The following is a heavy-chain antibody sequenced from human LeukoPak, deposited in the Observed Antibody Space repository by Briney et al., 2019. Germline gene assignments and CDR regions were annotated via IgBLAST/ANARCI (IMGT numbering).Heavy chain of an antibody. CDR3: ARGGSGGYYDFWSGRGYYYYGMDV. Sequence: SETLSLTCAVYGGSFSGYYWSWIRQPPGKGLEWIGEINHSGSTNYNPSLKSRVTISVDASKNQFSLKLSSVTAADTAVYYCARGGSGGYYDFWSGRGYYYYGMDVWGQGTTVTVSS. J-gene: IGHJ6*02. D-gene: IGHD3-3*01. CDR2: INHSGST. CDR1: GGSFSGYY. V-gene: IGHV4-34*01.